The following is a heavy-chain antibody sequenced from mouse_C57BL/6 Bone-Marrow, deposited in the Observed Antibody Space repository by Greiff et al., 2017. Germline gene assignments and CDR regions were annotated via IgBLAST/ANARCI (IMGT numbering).Heavy chain of an antibody. J-gene: IGHJ2*01. V-gene: IGHV1-7*01. CDR1: GYTFTSYW. CDR3: AGFSY. Sequence: QVQLQQSGAELAKPGASVKLSCKASGYTFTSYWMHWVKQRPGQGLEWIGYINPSSGYTKYNQKFKDKATLTADKSSITAYMQLSSLTYEDSAVYYCAGFSYWGQGTTLTVAS. CDR2: INPSSGYT.